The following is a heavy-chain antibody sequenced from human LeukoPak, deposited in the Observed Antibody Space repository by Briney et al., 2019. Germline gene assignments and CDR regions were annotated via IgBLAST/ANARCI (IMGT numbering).Heavy chain of an antibody. CDR2: IANSENKI. CDR1: GFTFSDTY. J-gene: IGHJ4*02. CDR3: SRDPRTLDY. V-gene: IGHV3-11*01. Sequence: GGSLRLSCAASGFTFSDTYMTWIRQVPGKGLEWVAHIANSENKIMYADSVKGRFTISRDNAKNSLFLQMNSLRAEDTAVYYCSRDPRTLDYWGQGTLVTVSS. D-gene: IGHD3/OR15-3a*01.